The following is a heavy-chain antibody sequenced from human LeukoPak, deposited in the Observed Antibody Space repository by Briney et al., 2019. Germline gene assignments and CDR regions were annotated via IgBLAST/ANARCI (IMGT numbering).Heavy chain of an antibody. CDR3: ARDRCEGYCTSFDS. V-gene: IGHV4-61*02. J-gene: IGHJ5*01. CDR1: GGSITSGSYY. D-gene: IGHD2-8*01. Sequence: SETLSLTCTVSGGSITSGSYYWVWIRQPAGKGLEYIGGIYASGSTNYNPSLKSRVTISVDKSKNQFSLRLSSVIAADTAVYFCARDRCEGYCTSFDSWGQGTLVTVSS. CDR2: IYASGST.